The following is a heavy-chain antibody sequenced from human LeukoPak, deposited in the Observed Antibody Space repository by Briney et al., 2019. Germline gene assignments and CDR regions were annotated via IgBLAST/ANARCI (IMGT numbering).Heavy chain of an antibody. V-gene: IGHV4-59*01. CDR2: IYYSGST. Sequence: KLSETLSLTCTGSAGSICSYYWSWSRQPPGKGLEWIGYIYYSGSTNYNPSLKSRVTRSVDTSKNQFSLKLSSVTAADTAVYYCARLDYSSSYDNWFDPWGQGTLLPVSS. D-gene: IGHD6-6*01. J-gene: IGHJ5*02. CDR1: AGSICSYY. CDR3: ARLDYSSSYDNWFDP.